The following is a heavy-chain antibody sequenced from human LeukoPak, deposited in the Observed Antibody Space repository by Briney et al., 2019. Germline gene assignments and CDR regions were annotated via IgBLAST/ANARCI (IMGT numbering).Heavy chain of an antibody. Sequence: PSETLSLTCTVSGGSISSYYWSWIRQPPGKGLEWIGYISTSGSTNYNPSLKSRVTISVDTSKKQFLLKLRSVTAADTAVYYCARNGHMDVWGKGTTVTVSS. CDR3: ARNGHMDV. CDR2: ISTSGST. V-gene: IGHV4-4*09. J-gene: IGHJ6*03. CDR1: GGSISSYY.